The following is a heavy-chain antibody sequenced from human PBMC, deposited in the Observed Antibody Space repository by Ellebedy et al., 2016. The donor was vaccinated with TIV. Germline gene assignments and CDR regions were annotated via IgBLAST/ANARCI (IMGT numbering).Heavy chain of an antibody. J-gene: IGHJ4*02. CDR2: INPSGGST. D-gene: IGHD5-12*01. CDR1: GYTFTSYY. Sequence: AASVKVSCKASGYTFTSYYMHWVRQAPGQGLEWMGIINPSGGSTSYAQKFQGRVTMTRDTSTSTVYMELSSLRSEDTAVYYCARENVDIVATTRYFDYWGQGTLVTVSS. V-gene: IGHV1-46*01. CDR3: ARENVDIVATTRYFDY.